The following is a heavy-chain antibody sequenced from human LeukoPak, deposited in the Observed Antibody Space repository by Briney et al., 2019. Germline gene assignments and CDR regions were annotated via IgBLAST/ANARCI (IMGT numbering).Heavy chain of an antibody. CDR3: ARAVAAHNWFDP. J-gene: IGHJ5*02. CDR2: IIPIFGTA. V-gene: IGHV1-69*05. Sequence: ASVKVSCKASGGTFSSYAISLVRQAPGQGLEWMGEIIPIFGTANYAQKFQGRVTITTDESTSTAYMELSSLRSEDTAVYYCARAVAAHNWFDPWGQGTLVTVSS. CDR1: GGTFSSYA. D-gene: IGHD6-19*01.